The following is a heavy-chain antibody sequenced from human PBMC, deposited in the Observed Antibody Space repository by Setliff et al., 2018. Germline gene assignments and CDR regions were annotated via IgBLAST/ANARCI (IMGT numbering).Heavy chain of an antibody. CDR3: ARGQTLRHFDWPTAFDY. CDR1: GYTFNNYG. D-gene: IGHD3-9*01. Sequence: AASVKVSCKASGYTFNNYGIIWVRQAPGQGPEWMGWISAYSGETNYAQIFQGRVTMTTDTPTSTAYMELRSLTSDDTAVYYCARGQTLRHFDWPTAFDYWGLGTLVTVPQ. V-gene: IGHV1-18*01. J-gene: IGHJ4*02. CDR2: ISAYSGET.